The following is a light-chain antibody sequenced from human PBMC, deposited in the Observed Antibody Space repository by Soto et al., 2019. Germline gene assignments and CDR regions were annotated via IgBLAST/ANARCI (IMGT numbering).Light chain of an antibody. J-gene: IGKJ4*01. Sequence: EIVMTQSPATLSVSPGERATLSCRASQSVSSNLAWYQQKPGQAPRLLIYGASTRATGIPARFSGSGSGTEFTLTISSLQSEDFAVYYCQQYNTPTFGGGTKVEIK. CDR3: QQYNTPT. CDR2: GAS. CDR1: QSVSSN. V-gene: IGKV3-15*01.